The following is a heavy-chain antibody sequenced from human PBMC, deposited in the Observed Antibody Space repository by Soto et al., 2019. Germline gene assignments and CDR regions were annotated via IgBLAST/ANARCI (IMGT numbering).Heavy chain of an antibody. D-gene: IGHD5-12*01. CDR3: AREGGYSGYGGMDV. CDR2: IIPIFGTA. V-gene: IGHV1-69*13. Sequence: SVKVSCKASGGTFSSYAIIWVRQAPGQGLEWMGGIIPIFGTANYAQKFQGRVTITADESTSTAYMGLSSLRSEDTAVYYCAREGGYSGYGGMDVWGQGTTVTVS. J-gene: IGHJ6*02. CDR1: GGTFSSYA.